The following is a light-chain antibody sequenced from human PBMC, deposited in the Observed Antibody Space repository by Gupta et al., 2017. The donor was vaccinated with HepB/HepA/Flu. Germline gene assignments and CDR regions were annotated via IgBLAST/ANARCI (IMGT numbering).Light chain of an antibody. CDR3: VLYMGSGIRV. CDR1: SGSVSTSNY. V-gene: IGLV8-61*01. Sequence: QTVVTQEPPFSVSPGGTVTLTCGLSSGSVSTSNYPSWYQQTPGQAPRTLIYITNPRSSGVPDRFSGSILGNKAALTITGAQADDESDYYCVLYMGSGIRVFGGGTKLTVL. J-gene: IGLJ3*02. CDR2: ITN.